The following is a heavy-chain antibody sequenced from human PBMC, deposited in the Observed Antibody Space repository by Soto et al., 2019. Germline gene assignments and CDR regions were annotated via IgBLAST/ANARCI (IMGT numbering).Heavy chain of an antibody. CDR3: ARVRSSSSWQYYFDY. D-gene: IGHD6-13*01. J-gene: IGHJ4*02. CDR2: IYHSGST. Sequence: PSETLSLTCTVSGGSISSYYWSWIRQPPGKGLEWIGYIYHSGSTNYNPSLKNRVTISVDTSKNQLSLKLTSVTAADTAVYYCARVRSSSSWQYYFDYWGQGTLVTVSS. V-gene: IGHV4-59*12. CDR1: GGSISSYY.